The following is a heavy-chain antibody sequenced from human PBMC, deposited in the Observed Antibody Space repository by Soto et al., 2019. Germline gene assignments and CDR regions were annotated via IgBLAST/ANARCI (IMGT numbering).Heavy chain of an antibody. Sequence: QVQLQESGPGLVKPSETLSLTCTVSAASSSSFYWSWIRQPPGKGLEWIGYMNNIGRTNYNPSLKSRVNISLDTSKNQFSLNLTSVIAADTAVYYCARSFCRDAVRCNWFDPWGQGTLVTVSS. V-gene: IGHV4-59*01. J-gene: IGHJ5*02. D-gene: IGHD2-8*01. CDR3: ARSFCRDAVRCNWFDP. CDR2: MNNIGRT. CDR1: AASSSSFY.